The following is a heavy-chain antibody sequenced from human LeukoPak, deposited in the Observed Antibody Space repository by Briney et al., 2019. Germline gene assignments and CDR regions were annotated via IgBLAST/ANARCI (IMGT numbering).Heavy chain of an antibody. J-gene: IGHJ4*02. Sequence: PSETLSLTCTVSGGSISSYYWSWIRQPPGKGLEWIGYIYYSGSTNYNPSLKSRVTISVDTSKNQFSLKLSSVTAADTAVYYCASSYGGNSRYYFDYWGQGTLVTVSS. CDR1: GGSISSYY. V-gene: IGHV4-59*01. D-gene: IGHD4-23*01. CDR2: IYYSGST. CDR3: ASSYGGNSRYYFDY.